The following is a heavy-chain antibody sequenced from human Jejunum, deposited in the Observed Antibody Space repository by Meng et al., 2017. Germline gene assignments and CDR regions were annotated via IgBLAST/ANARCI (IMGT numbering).Heavy chain of an antibody. J-gene: IGHJ4*02. CDR2: ISGGGVDT. D-gene: IGHD3-22*01. V-gene: IGHV3-23*01. CDR1: GFTFYTYA. Sequence: GESLKISCAASGFTFYTYAMNWVRQAPGKGLEWVSTISGGGVDTYYADSVKGRFTISRDNSKNTLYLQMNSLRAEDTAVYYCAKDRGRYYDSSGYYWGYYFDYWGQGTLVTVS. CDR3: AKDRGRYYDSSGYYWGYYFDY.